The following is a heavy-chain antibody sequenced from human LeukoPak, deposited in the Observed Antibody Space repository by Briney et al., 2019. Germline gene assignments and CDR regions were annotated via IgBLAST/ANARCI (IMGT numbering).Heavy chain of an antibody. D-gene: IGHD5-24*01. Sequence: GGSLRLSCAASGFTFSSYEMNWVRQAPGRGLEWVSGIIPSGHTTYYADSVRGRFTISRDNSRNTLYLQMNSLRAEDTAVYYCAKDDRWLQFCCWGQGTLVTVSA. J-gene: IGHJ4*02. CDR1: GFTFSSYE. CDR2: IIPSGHTT. V-gene: IGHV3-23*01. CDR3: AKDDRWLQFCC.